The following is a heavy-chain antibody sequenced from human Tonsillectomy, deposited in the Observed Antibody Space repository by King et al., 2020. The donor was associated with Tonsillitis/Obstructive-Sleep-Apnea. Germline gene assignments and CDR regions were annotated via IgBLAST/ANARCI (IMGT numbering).Heavy chain of an antibody. Sequence: LQLQESGPGLVKPSETLSLTCTVSGGSISSSSYYWGWIRQPPGKGLEWIGSIYYSGSTYYNPSLKSRVTISVDTSKNQFSLKLSSVTAADTAVYYCARLVGYCSSTSCLAFNYYYYYMDVWGKGTTVTVSS. D-gene: IGHD2-2*01. CDR2: IYYSGST. CDR1: GGSISSSSYY. V-gene: IGHV4-39*01. CDR3: ARLVGYCSSTSCLAFNYYYYYMDV. J-gene: IGHJ6*03.